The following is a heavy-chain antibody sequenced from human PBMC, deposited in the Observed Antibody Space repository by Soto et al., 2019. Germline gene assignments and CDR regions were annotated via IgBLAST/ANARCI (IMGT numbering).Heavy chain of an antibody. J-gene: IGHJ6*02. Sequence: QVQLVESGGGVVQPGRSLRLSCAASGFTFSSYSMHWVRQAPGKGLEWVAVMSYHGTNKYYADSVKGRFTISRDNSENTLFLQMNSLRAEDTAVYYCARGISYCSGGSCFGAMDVWGQGTTVTVSS. CDR3: ARGISYCSGGSCFGAMDV. CDR2: MSYHGTNK. V-gene: IGHV3-30-3*01. D-gene: IGHD2-15*01. CDR1: GFTFSSYS.